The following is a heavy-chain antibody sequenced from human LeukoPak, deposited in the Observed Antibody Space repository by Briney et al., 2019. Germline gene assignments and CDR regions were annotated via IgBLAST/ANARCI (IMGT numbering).Heavy chain of an antibody. CDR2: ISAYNGNT. CDR1: GYTFTSYG. V-gene: IGHV1-18*01. Sequence: EASVKVSCKASGYTFTSYGISWVRQAPGQGLEWMGWISAYNGNTNYAQKLQGRVTMTTDTSTSTAYMELRSLRSDDTAVYYCARVPVDIVVVPAPLSWLDPWGQGTLVTVSS. J-gene: IGHJ5*02. D-gene: IGHD2-2*01. CDR3: ARVPVDIVVVPAPLSWLDP.